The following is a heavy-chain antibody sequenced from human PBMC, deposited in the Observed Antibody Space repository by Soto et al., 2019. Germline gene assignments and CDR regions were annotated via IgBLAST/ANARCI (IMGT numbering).Heavy chain of an antibody. CDR1: GLIFSSTY. J-gene: IGHJ3*02. V-gene: IGHV3-66*01. CDR2: ISNGGDT. CDR3: AREPRYCSGGSCSITGDAFDI. Sequence: EVQLVESGGGLVQPGGSLRLSCAASGLIFSSTYMTWVRQAPGKGLEWVSVISNGGDTHYADSVKGRFSLSRDISNNTLHLQMSSLRVEDTAVYYCAREPRYCSGGSCSITGDAFDIWGQGTMVTVSS. D-gene: IGHD2-15*01.